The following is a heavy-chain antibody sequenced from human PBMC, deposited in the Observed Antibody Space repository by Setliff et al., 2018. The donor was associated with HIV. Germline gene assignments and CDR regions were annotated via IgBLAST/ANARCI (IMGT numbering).Heavy chain of an antibody. V-gene: IGHV1-46*01. CDR3: ARFPVLGGMDV. CDR1: GGTFTSYY. CDR2: INPSGGST. J-gene: IGHJ6*02. Sequence: ASVKVSCKASGGTFTSYYIHWVRQAPGQGLEWMGVINPSGGSTSYAQKFQGRVTMTRDTSISTAYMELSSLRSEDTAVYYCARFPVLGGMDVWGQGTTVTVSS. D-gene: IGHD1-20*01.